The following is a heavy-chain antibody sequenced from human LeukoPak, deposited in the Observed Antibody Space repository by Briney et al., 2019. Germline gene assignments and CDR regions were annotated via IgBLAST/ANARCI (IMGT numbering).Heavy chain of an antibody. V-gene: IGHV1-3*01. CDR1: GYTFTSYA. CDR2: INAGNGNT. Sequence: ASVKVSFKASGYTFTSYAMHWVRQAPGQRREWMGWINAGNGNTKYSQKFQGRVTITRDTSASTAYMELSSLRSEDTAVYYCASDEVGYCSSTSCYAEVYNWFDPWGQGTLVTVSS. CDR3: ASDEVGYCSSTSCYAEVYNWFDP. D-gene: IGHD2-2*01. J-gene: IGHJ5*02.